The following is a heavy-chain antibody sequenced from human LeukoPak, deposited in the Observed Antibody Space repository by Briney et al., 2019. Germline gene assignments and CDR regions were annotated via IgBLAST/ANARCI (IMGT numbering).Heavy chain of an antibody. CDR2: MNPNSGNT. V-gene: IGHV1-8*03. CDR1: GYTFTSYD. CDR3: ARGTAYYYMDV. J-gene: IGHJ6*03. D-gene: IGHD4-17*01. Sequence: GASVKVSCKASGYTFTSYDINWVRQATGQGLEWMGWMNPNSGNTGYVQKFQGRVTITRNTSISTAYMELSSLRSEDTAVYYCARGTAYYYMDVWGKGTTVTVSS.